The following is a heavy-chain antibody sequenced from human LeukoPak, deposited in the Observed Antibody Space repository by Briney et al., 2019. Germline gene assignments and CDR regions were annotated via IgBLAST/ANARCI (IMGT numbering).Heavy chain of an antibody. CDR1: GFTVSSNC. D-gene: IGHD6-13*01. V-gene: IGHV3-66*01. CDR3: ARSIAAAGERHP. CDR2: IYSGGST. J-gene: IGHJ5*02. Sequence: PGGSLRLSCAASGFTVSSNCMSWVRQAPGKGLEWVSVIYSGGSTYYADSVKGRFTISRDNSKNTLYLQMNSLRAEDTAVYYCARSIAAAGERHPWGQGTLVTVSS.